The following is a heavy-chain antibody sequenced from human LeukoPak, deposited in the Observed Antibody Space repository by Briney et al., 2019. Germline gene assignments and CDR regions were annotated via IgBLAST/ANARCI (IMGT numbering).Heavy chain of an antibody. J-gene: IGHJ4*02. D-gene: IGHD4-17*01. V-gene: IGHV4-59*01. CDR1: GGSISSYY. CDR2: IYYSGST. Sequence: SETLSLTCTVSGGSISSYYWSWLRQPPGKGLEWIGYIYYSGSTSYNPSLKSRVTISVDTSKNQFSLKLSSVTAADTAVYYCASQTPNGDYDYWGQGTLVTVS. CDR3: ASQTPNGDYDY.